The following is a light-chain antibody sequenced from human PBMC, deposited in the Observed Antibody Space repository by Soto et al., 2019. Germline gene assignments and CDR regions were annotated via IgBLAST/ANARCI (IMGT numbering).Light chain of an antibody. CDR3: SSYTSSSLYV. Sequence: QSALTQPASVSGSPGQSITISCTGTSSDVGGYNYVSWYQHHPGKAPKLMIYDVSTRPSGVSNRFSGSKSGNTASLTISGLQAEDEAEYHCSSYTSSSLYVFGTGTKLTVL. J-gene: IGLJ1*01. CDR1: SSDVGGYNY. CDR2: DVS. V-gene: IGLV2-14*03.